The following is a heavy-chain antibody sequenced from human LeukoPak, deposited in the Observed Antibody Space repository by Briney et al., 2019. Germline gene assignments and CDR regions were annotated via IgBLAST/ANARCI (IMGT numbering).Heavy chain of an antibody. CDR3: ARVRISDAFDI. Sequence: SETLSLTCTVSGGSIRSYYWSWIRQPPGKGLEWIGEINHSGSTNYNPSLKSRVTISVDTSKNQFSLKLSSVTAADAAVYYCARVRISDAFDIWGQGTMVTVSS. CDR1: GGSIRSYY. V-gene: IGHV4-34*01. J-gene: IGHJ3*02. D-gene: IGHD1-14*01. CDR2: INHSGST.